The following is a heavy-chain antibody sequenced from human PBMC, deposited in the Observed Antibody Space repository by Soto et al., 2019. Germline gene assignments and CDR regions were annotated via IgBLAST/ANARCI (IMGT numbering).Heavy chain of an antibody. V-gene: IGHV6-1*01. CDR3: ARGSWDDVSGHYYMDV. D-gene: IGHD1-1*01. Sequence: QVQLQQSSPGLVKPSQALSLTCDISGDSVSSNSAGWNWNRQTPSRGLEWLGRTYYKSKWYYTYAASAKSRITVSPDTSKNQFSLQLTSVTPEDTAVYYCARGSWDDVSGHYYMDVWDKGTTVTVSS. CDR2: TYYKSKWYY. J-gene: IGHJ6*03. CDR1: GDSVSSNSAG.